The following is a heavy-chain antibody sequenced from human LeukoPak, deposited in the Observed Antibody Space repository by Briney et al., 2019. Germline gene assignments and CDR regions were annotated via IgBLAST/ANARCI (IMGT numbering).Heavy chain of an antibody. CDR2: IIPIFGTA. CDR3: ARAVAVHDYGDYFDY. V-gene: IGHV1-69*06. D-gene: IGHD4-17*01. J-gene: IGHJ4*02. Sequence: GASVKVSCKASGGTFSSYAISWVRQAPGQGLEWMGGIIPIFGTANYAQKFQGRVTITADKSTSTAYMELSSLRSEDTAVYYCARAVAVHDYGDYFDYWGQGTLVTVSS. CDR1: GGTFSSYA.